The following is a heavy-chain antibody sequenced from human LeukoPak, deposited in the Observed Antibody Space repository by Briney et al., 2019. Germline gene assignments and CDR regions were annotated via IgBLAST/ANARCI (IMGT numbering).Heavy chain of an antibody. CDR3: ARTPSYGSGSYYTGHDAFDI. D-gene: IGHD3-10*01. V-gene: IGHV4-61*05. CDR1: GGSISISNYY. CDR2: IYYSGST. J-gene: IGHJ3*02. Sequence: SETLSLTCTVSGGSISISNYYWGWIRQPPGKGLEWIGYIYYSGSTNYNPSLKSRVTISVDTSKNQFSLKLSSVTAADTAVYYCARTPSYGSGSYYTGHDAFDIWGQGTMVTVSS.